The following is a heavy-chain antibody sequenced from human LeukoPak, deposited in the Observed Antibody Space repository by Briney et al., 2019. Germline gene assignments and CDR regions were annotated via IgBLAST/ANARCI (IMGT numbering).Heavy chain of an antibody. J-gene: IGHJ4*02. CDR3: ARRRAAAGPDY. D-gene: IGHD6-13*01. Sequence: SETLSLTCAVYGGSFSGYYWSWIRQPPGQGLEWIGEINHSGSTNYNPSLKSRVTISVDTSKNQFSLKLSSVTAADTAVYYCARRRAAAGPDYWGQGTLVTVSS. V-gene: IGHV4-34*01. CDR2: INHSGST. CDR1: GGSFSGYY.